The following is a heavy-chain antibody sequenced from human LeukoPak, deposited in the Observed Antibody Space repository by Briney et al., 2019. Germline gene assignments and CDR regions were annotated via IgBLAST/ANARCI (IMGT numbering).Heavy chain of an antibody. J-gene: IGHJ4*02. Sequence: GGSLRLSCTASGFSFSSFWMSWVRQAPGKGLEWVANIKDDGSVKNHVDSLKGRFSISRDNARNSLYLQISSLRAEDTAVYYCAREVVTTASAFDCWGQGTLVTVSS. CDR3: AREVVTTASAFDC. V-gene: IGHV3-7*03. D-gene: IGHD1-1*01. CDR1: GFSFSSFW. CDR2: IKDDGSVK.